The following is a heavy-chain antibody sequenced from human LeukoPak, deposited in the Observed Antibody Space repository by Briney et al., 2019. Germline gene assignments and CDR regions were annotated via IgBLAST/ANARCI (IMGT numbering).Heavy chain of an antibody. CDR3: ARDGAAAGRVDY. D-gene: IGHD6-13*01. CDR2: INHSGST. V-gene: IGHV4-34*01. CDR1: GGSFSGYY. Sequence: SETLSLTCAVYGGSFSGYYWSWIRQPPGKGLEWIGEINHSGSTNYNPPLKSRVTMSVDTSKNQFSLKLSSVTAADTAVYYCARDGAAAGRVDYWGQGTLVTVSS. J-gene: IGHJ4*02.